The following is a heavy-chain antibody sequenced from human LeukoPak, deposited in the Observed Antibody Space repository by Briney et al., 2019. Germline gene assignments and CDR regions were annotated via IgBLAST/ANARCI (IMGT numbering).Heavy chain of an antibody. J-gene: IGHJ4*02. Sequence: GGSLRLSCAASGFTFSDYCMSWIRQAPEKGLEWVSYISSSGSTIYYADSVKGRFTISRDNAKNSLYLQMNSLRAEDTAVYYCARAPIDFWSGYYVYYFDYWGQGTLVTVSS. CDR3: ARAPIDFWSGYYVYYFDY. CDR1: GFTFSDYC. V-gene: IGHV3-11*04. D-gene: IGHD3-3*01. CDR2: ISSSGSTI.